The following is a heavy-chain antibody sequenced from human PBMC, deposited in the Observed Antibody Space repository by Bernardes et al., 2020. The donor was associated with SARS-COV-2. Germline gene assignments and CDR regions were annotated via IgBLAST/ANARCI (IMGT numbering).Heavy chain of an antibody. CDR2: IYYSGST. D-gene: IGHD6-19*01. V-gene: IGHV4-39*01. J-gene: IGHJ5*02. Sequence: SETLSLTCTVSGGSISSSTYYWGWIRQPPGKGLEWIGSIYYSGSTYYNPSLKSRVTISVDTSKNQFSLKLSSVTAADTAVYYCARHLFRWLVLGWFDPWGQGTLVTVSS. CDR1: GGSISSSTYY. CDR3: ARHLFRWLVLGWFDP.